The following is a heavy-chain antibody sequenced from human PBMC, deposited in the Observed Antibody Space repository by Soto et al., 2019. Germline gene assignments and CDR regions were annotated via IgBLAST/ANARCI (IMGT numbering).Heavy chain of an antibody. D-gene: IGHD3-10*01. Sequence: QVQLVQSGAEVKKPGASVKVSCKASGYTFNRYGISWVRQAPGQGLEWMGWSSAYNGNTNYAQKLQGRVTMTTDTSRSTADMEVRSLRSDDTAVYYCAREGYYGSGSADYWGQGTLVTVSS. V-gene: IGHV1-18*01. CDR1: GYTFNRYG. CDR3: AREGYYGSGSADY. CDR2: SSAYNGNT. J-gene: IGHJ4*02.